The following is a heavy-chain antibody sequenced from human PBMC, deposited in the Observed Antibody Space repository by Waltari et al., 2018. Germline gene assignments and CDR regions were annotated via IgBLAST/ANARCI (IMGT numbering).Heavy chain of an antibody. J-gene: IGHJ4*02. Sequence: QVNLVESGGGVVQPGGSLRLSCTTSGLTFSNFGMHWVRQAPGKGVEWVALILFDGSDKFYADSVRGRFTISRDNSARTLYLDMDSLRLDDTAMYYCAKDAFGNTYLDFWGQGTLVTVSS. CDR3: AKDAFGNTYLDF. CDR1: GLTFSNFG. CDR2: ILFDGSDK. V-gene: IGHV3-30*02. D-gene: IGHD2-2*02.